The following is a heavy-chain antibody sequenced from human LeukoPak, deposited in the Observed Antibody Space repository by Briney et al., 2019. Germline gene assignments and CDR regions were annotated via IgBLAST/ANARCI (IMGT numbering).Heavy chain of an antibody. CDR1: GFTFSTCV. V-gene: IGHV3-23*01. Sequence: GGSLRLSCAASGFTFSTCVMGWVRQAPGTGLEWVSVISTSGGITYYADSVKGRFTISRDNSKNTLYLQVNSLRAEDTAVYYCAKVGPYDFWSGAFDYWGQGSLVTVSS. CDR2: ISTSGGIT. D-gene: IGHD3-3*01. J-gene: IGHJ4*02. CDR3: AKVGPYDFWSGAFDY.